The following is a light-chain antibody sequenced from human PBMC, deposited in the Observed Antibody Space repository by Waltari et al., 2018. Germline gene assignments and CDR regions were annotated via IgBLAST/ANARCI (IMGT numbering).Light chain of an antibody. CDR3: QMYVRLPVT. CDR2: AAS. V-gene: IGKV3-20*01. Sequence: DIVLTQSPGTLSLSPGERATLSCRASESISKCLAWYQQRPGQAPRLLIYAASNRATGVPDRFSGSGSGTDFSLTISRLEPEDFAVYYCQMYVRLPVTFGQGTKVEIK. J-gene: IGKJ1*01. CDR1: ESISKC.